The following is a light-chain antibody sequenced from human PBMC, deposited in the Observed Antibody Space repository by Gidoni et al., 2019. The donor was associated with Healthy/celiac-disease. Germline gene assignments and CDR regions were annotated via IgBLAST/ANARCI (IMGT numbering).Light chain of an antibody. J-gene: IGLJ2*01. CDR3: SSYTSSSTLLV. Sequence: QSALTQPAPVSGSPGPSITISCTGTSSDVGGYNYVSWYQQNPGKAPKLMIYDVSNRPPGVSNRFSGSKSGNTASLTISGLQAEDEADYYCSSYTSSSTLLVFGGGTKLTVL. CDR1: SSDVGGYNY. CDR2: DVS. V-gene: IGLV2-14*01.